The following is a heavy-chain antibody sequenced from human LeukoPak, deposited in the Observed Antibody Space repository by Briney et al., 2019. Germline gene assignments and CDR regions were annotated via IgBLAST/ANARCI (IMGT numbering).Heavy chain of an antibody. CDR1: GGSISSSSYY. CDR3: ASDYFESDY. D-gene: IGHD2/OR15-2a*01. CDR2: IYYSGST. J-gene: IGHJ4*02. Sequence: SETLSLTCTVSGGSISSSSYYWGWIRQPPGKGLEWIGSIYYSGSTYYNPSLKSRVTISVDTSKNQFSLKLSSVTAADTAVYYCASDYFESDYWGQGTLVTVSS. V-gene: IGHV4-39*07.